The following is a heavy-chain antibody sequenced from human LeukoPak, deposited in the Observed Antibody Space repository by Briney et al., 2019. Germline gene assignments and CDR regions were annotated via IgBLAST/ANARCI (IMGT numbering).Heavy chain of an antibody. J-gene: IGHJ5*02. CDR3: ARGRGSGHKENWFDP. CDR1: GYAFTTYD. Sequence: ASVKVSCKASGYAFTTYDINWVRQATGQGLEWMGRMNPNSGNTGYTQKFQGRVTMTRNTSISTAYMELSSLRSEDTAVYYCARGRGSGHKENWFDPWGQGTLVTVSS. CDR2: MNPNSGNT. V-gene: IGHV1-8*01. D-gene: IGHD6-19*01.